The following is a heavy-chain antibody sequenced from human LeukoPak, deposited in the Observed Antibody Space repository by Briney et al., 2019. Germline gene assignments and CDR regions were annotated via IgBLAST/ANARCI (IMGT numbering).Heavy chain of an antibody. CDR3: ARGEVDSSGWDCFHF. CDR1: GYAFTGYY. J-gene: IGHJ4*02. Sequence: ASVNVSCTASGYAFTGYYMHWVRRAPGQGLEWMGWINPNSGATNYPQKFQGRVTMTGDTSISTAYMELGSLRADDTAVYYCARGEVDSSGWDCFHFWGQGTLVSVSS. CDR2: INPNSGAT. D-gene: IGHD6-19*01. V-gene: IGHV1-2*02.